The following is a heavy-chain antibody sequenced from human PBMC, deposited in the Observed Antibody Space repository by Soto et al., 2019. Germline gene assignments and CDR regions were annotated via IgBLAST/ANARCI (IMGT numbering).Heavy chain of an antibody. Sequence: ALVKVSCKVSGYTLTESSMHWVRQAPGKGLEWLGGFDPEDGETIYAQKFQGRVTMTEDTSTDTAYMELSSLRSEDTAVYYCVTSTIFGVAGYFYMDVWGKGTTVTVSS. CDR2: FDPEDGET. CDR1: GYTLTESS. V-gene: IGHV1-24*01. CDR3: VTSTIFGVAGYFYMDV. D-gene: IGHD3-3*01. J-gene: IGHJ6*03.